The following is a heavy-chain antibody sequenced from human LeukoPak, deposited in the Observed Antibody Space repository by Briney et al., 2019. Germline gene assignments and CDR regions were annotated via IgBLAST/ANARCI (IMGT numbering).Heavy chain of an antibody. Sequence: PGGSLRLSCAASGFTFDDYTMHWVRQTPGKGLEWVSLISWDGGSTYYADSEKGRFTISRDNSKNSLYLQMNSLRTEDTALYYCAKGHIVGAITEFDYWGQGTLVTVSS. J-gene: IGHJ4*02. CDR2: ISWDGGST. CDR3: AKGHIVGAITEFDY. CDR1: GFTFDDYT. D-gene: IGHD1-26*01. V-gene: IGHV3-43*01.